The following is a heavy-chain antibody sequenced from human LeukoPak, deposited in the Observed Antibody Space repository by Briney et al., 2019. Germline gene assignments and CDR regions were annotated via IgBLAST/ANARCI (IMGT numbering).Heavy chain of an antibody. CDR3: ARHASAQDYYDSSGYYWG. Sequence: PSETLSLTCTVSGGSISSSSYYWGWIRQPPGKGLEWIGSIYYSGSTYYNPSLKSRVTISVDTSKNQFSLKLSSVTAADTAVYDCARHASAQDYYDSSGYYWGWGQGTLVTVSS. J-gene: IGHJ4*02. V-gene: IGHV4-39*01. CDR2: IYYSGST. D-gene: IGHD3-22*01. CDR1: GGSISSSSYY.